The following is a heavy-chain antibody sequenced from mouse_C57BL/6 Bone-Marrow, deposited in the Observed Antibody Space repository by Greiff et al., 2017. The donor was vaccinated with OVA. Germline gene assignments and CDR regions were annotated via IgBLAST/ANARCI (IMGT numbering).Heavy chain of an antibody. CDR2: INPYNGGT. D-gene: IGHD4-1*02. CDR3: AREVQLGDWYFDV. CDR1: GYTFTDYY. V-gene: IGHV1-19*01. Sequence: DVKLQESGPVLVKPGASVKMSCKASGYTFTDYYMNWVKQSHGKSLEWIGVINPYNGGTSYNQKFKGKATLTVDKSSSTAYMELNSLTSEDSAVYYCAREVQLGDWYFDVWGTGTTVTVSS. J-gene: IGHJ1*03.